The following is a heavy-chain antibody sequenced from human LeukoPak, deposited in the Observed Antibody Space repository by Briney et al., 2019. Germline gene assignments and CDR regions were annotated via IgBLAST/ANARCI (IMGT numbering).Heavy chain of an antibody. CDR3: ARPGDGYNFDY. V-gene: IGHV5-51*01. Sequence: YWSWIRQPLGKGLEWMGIIYPGDSDTRYSPSFQGQVTISADKSISTAYLQWSSLKPSDTAMYYCARPGDGYNFDYWGQGTLVTVSS. J-gene: IGHJ4*02. CDR2: IYPGDSDT. CDR1: YW. D-gene: IGHD5-24*01.